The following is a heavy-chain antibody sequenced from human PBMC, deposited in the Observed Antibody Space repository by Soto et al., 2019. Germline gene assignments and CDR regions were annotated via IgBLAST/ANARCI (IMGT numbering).Heavy chain of an antibody. Sequence: SETLSLTCTASGGSIDTYYWNWIRQSPGKGLEWIGYIYYTGNTKYNPSLESRVTISVDTSKKQFFLKLSSVTPADTAVYYCAGGPYYFGLDVWGQGTTVTVSS. J-gene: IGHJ6*02. CDR1: GGSIDTYY. CDR3: AGGPYYFGLDV. D-gene: IGHD3-10*01. CDR2: IYYTGNT. V-gene: IGHV4-59*01.